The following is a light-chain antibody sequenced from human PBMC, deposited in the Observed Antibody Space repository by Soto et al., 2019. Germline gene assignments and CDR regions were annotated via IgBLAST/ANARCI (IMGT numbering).Light chain of an antibody. CDR3: QQWGSSPIT. CDR2: GAS. J-gene: IGKJ5*01. CDR1: QNVSSNY. Sequence: VLAQAPGTLSLSLGERATLSCRPSQNVSSNYLAWYQQKHGQAPRLLIYGASSRATGIPDRFSGSGSGTDLTITISRLEPEDFEVDECQQWGSSPITFGQGTRLEIK. V-gene: IGKV3-20*01.